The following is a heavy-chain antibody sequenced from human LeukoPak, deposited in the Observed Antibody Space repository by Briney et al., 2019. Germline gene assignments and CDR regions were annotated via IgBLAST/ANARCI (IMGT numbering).Heavy chain of an antibody. D-gene: IGHD6-13*01. CDR3: ARDAGLAAAGTDPYYYYGMDV. Sequence: SETLSLTCTVSGGSISSYYWNWIRQPPGKGLEWIGYIYYSGSTNYNPSLKSRVTISVDTSKNQFSLKLSSVTAADTAVYYCARDAGLAAAGTDPYYYYGMDVWGQGTTVTVSS. CDR2: IYYSGST. J-gene: IGHJ6*02. V-gene: IGHV4-59*01. CDR1: GGSISSYY.